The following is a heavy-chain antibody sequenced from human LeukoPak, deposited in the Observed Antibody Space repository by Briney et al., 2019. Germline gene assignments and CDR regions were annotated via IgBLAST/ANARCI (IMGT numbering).Heavy chain of an antibody. D-gene: IGHD6-13*01. V-gene: IGHV4-59*01. CDR2: IYYSGST. CDR3: ARGILGRYSSSWYLPGWFDP. Sequence: SETLSPTCTVSGGSISSYYWSWIRQPPGKGLEWIGYIYYSGSTNYNPSLKSRVTISVDTSKNQFSLKLSSVTAADTAVYYCARGILGRYSSSWYLPGWFDPWGQGTLVTVSS. CDR1: GGSISSYY. J-gene: IGHJ5*02.